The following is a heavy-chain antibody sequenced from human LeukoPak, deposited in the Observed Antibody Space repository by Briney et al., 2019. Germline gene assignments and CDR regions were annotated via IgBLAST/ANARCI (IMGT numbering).Heavy chain of an antibody. CDR1: GYTFTSYV. D-gene: IGHD3-3*01. CDR2: INAGNGNT. Sequence: ASVKVSCKASGYTFTSYVMHWVRQAPGQRLEWMGWINAGNGNTKYSQKFQGRVTITRDTSASTAYMELSSLRSEDTAAYYCARDALTIFGPHYYYYGMDVWGQGTTVTVSS. J-gene: IGHJ6*02. V-gene: IGHV1-3*01. CDR3: ARDALTIFGPHYYYYGMDV.